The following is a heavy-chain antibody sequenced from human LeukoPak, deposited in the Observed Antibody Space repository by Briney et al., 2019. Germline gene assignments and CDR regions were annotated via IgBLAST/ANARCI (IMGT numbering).Heavy chain of an antibody. J-gene: IGHJ4*02. Sequence: ASVKVSCKASGYTFTSYGISWVRQAPGQGLEWMGWINPNSGGTNYAQKFQGRVTMTRDTSISTAYMELSRLRSDDTAVYYCARYCSSTSCYYWWGQGTLVTVSS. CDR1: GYTFTSYG. CDR3: ARYCSSTSCYYW. D-gene: IGHD2-2*01. CDR2: INPNSGGT. V-gene: IGHV1-2*02.